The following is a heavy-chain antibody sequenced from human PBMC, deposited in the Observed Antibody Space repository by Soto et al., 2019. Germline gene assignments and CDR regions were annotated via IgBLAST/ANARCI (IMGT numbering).Heavy chain of an antibody. D-gene: IGHD2-15*01. CDR3: AREFRLVGGMDV. V-gene: IGHV1-69*06. J-gene: IGHJ6*02. CDR1: GGTFSSYA. CDR2: IIPIFGTA. Sequence: SVKVSCKASGGTFSSYAISWVRQAPGQGLEWMGGIIPIFGTANCAQKFQGRVTITADKSTSTAYMELSSLRSEDTAVYYCAREFRLVGGMDVWGQGTTVTVSS.